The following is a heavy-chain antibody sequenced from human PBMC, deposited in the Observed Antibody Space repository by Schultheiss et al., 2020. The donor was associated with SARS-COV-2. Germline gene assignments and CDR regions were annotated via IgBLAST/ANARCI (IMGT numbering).Heavy chain of an antibody. J-gene: IGHJ6*02. D-gene: IGHD2-2*01. CDR1: GGSISSSNW. V-gene: IGHV4-4*02. Sequence: SETLSLTCAVSGGSISSSNWWSWVRQPPGKGLEWIGEIYHSGSTNYNPSLKSRVTISVDKSKNQFSLKLSSVTAADTAVYYCARGYCSSTSCYNFYYYGMDVWGQGTTVTVSS. CDR3: ARGYCSSTSCYNFYYYGMDV. CDR2: IYHSGST.